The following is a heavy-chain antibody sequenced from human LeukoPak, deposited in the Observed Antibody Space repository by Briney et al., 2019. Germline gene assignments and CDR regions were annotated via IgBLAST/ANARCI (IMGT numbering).Heavy chain of an antibody. Sequence: PSETLSLTCTVSGGSISSGSYYWSWIRQPPGKGLEWIGEINHSGSTNYNPSLKSRVTISVDTSKNQFSLKLSSVTAADTAVYYCVRFGDYDDYFDYWGQGTLVTVSS. D-gene: IGHD4-17*01. CDR2: INHSGST. V-gene: IGHV4-39*07. CDR1: GGSISSGSYY. J-gene: IGHJ4*02. CDR3: VRFGDYDDYFDY.